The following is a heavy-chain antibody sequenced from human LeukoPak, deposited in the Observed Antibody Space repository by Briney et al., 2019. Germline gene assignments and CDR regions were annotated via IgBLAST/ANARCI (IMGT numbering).Heavy chain of an antibody. Sequence: GASVKVSCKASGYTLTGHYIHWVRQAPGQGLEWMGWISPHSGFTMYPQRFQGRVTMTTDTSINTAFLEVRRLRSDDTAAYYCARQTGDDALDIWGQGTMITVYS. CDR1: GYTLTGHY. D-gene: IGHD7-27*01. CDR3: ARQTGDDALDI. V-gene: IGHV1-2*02. J-gene: IGHJ3*02. CDR2: ISPHSGFT.